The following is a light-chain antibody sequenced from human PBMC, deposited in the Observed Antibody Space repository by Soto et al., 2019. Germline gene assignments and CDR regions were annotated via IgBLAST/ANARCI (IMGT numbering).Light chain of an antibody. Sequence: DIQMTQSPSSLSASVGDRVTITCRASQSISSYLNWYQQKPGKAPKLLIYAASSLQSGVPSRFSGSGSGTDFTLTISSLQPEDFATYYCQQLNSYPITFGQGTRLENK. CDR1: QSISSY. CDR3: QQLNSYPIT. J-gene: IGKJ5*01. CDR2: AAS. V-gene: IGKV1-39*01.